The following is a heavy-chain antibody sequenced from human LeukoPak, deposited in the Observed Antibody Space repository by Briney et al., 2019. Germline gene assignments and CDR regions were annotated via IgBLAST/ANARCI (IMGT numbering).Heavy chain of an antibody. J-gene: IGHJ4*02. CDR3: ARGLGIVVVPAAVQFDY. V-gene: IGHV1-2*02. CDR2: INPNSGGT. D-gene: IGHD2-2*03. CDR1: GYTFTGYY. Sequence: ASVKVSCKASGYTFTGYYMHWVRQAPGQGLEWMGWINPNSGGTNYAQKFQGRVTMTRDTSISTAYMELSRLRSDDTAAYYCARGLGIVVVPAAVQFDYWGQGTLVTVSS.